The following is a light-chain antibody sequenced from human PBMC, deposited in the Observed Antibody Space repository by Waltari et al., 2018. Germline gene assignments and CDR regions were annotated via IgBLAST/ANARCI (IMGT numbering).Light chain of an antibody. CDR1: QGISTY. Sequence: DIQLTQSPSSLSASVGYRVTITCRASQGISTYLNWYQHKPGKAPKLLISGASSLRSGVPSRFSGSGSGTFFSLTISTLQSEDFATYYCQQSYSTPGLSFGGGTKVEIK. CDR2: GAS. V-gene: IGKV1-39*01. CDR3: QQSYSTPGLS. J-gene: IGKJ4*01.